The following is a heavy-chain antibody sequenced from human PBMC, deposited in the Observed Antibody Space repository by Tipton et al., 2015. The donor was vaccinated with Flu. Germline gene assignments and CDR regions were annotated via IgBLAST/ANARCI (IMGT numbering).Heavy chain of an antibody. V-gene: IGHV3-21*01. Sequence: CAASGFTFSSYSMNWVRQAPGKGLEWVSSISSSSSYIYYADSVKGRFTISRDNAKNSLYLQMNSLRAEDTAVYYCARDSRVILKSYYGMDVWGQGTTVTVSS. CDR1: GFTFSSYS. CDR3: ARDSRVILKSYYGMDV. CDR2: ISSSSSYI. J-gene: IGHJ6*02. D-gene: IGHD3-22*01.